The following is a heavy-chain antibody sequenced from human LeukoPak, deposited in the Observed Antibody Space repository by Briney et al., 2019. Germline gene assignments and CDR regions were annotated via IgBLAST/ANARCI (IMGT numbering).Heavy chain of an antibody. Sequence: GGSLRLSCAASGFTSSSYAMHWVRQAPGKGQEWVAVISYDGSNKYYADSVKGRFTISRDNSKNTLYLQMNSLRAEDTAVYYCAMMYYYDSSGKDAFDIWGQGTMVTVSS. CDR2: ISYDGSNK. J-gene: IGHJ3*02. V-gene: IGHV3-30-3*01. CDR3: AMMYYYDSSGKDAFDI. CDR1: GFTSSSYA. D-gene: IGHD3-22*01.